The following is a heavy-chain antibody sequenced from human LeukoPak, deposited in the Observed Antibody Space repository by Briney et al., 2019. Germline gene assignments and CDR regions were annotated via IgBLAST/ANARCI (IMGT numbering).Heavy chain of an antibody. D-gene: IGHD6-19*01. Sequence: SETLSLTCTVSSGSISSSNYYWGWIRQPPGKGLEWIGSIYYSGSTYYNPSLESRVTISVDTSKNQFSLKLSSVTAADTAVYHCARHLNGETSGWLNYSDYWGQGTLVTVSS. J-gene: IGHJ4*02. CDR1: SGSISSSNYY. V-gene: IGHV4-39*01. CDR2: IYYSGST. CDR3: ARHLNGETSGWLNYSDY.